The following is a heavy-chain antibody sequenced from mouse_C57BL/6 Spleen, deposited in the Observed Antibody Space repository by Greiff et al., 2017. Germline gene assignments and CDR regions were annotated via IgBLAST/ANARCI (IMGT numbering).Heavy chain of an antibody. CDR2: ISDGGSYT. Sequence: EVKLMESGGGLVKPGGSLKLSCAASGFTFSSYAMSWVRQTPEKRLEWVATISDGGSYTYYPDNVKGRFTFSRDNAKNNLYLQMSHLKSEDIAMYYCGRDDGYYDYWGQGTTLTVSS. V-gene: IGHV5-4*01. D-gene: IGHD2-3*01. CDR1: GFTFSSYA. J-gene: IGHJ2*01. CDR3: GRDDGYYDY.